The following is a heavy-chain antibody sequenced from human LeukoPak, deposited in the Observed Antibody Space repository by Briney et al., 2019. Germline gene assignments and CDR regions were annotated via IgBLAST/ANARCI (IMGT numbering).Heavy chain of an antibody. V-gene: IGHV3-30*02. J-gene: IGHJ6*03. D-gene: IGHD3-16*02. CDR3: AREASVMITFGGVIVTSEYMDV. CDR2: IRYDGSNK. CDR1: GFTFSSYG. Sequence: GGSLRLSCAASGFTFSSYGMHWVRQAPGKGLEWVAFIRYDGSNKYYADSVKGRFTISRDNSKNTLYLQMNSLRADDTAVYYCAREASVMITFGGVIVTSEYMDVWGKGTTVTVSS.